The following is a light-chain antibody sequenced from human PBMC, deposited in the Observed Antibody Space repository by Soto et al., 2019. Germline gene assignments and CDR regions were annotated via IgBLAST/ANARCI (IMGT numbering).Light chain of an antibody. CDR3: QQYNDWHTGT. CDR1: QNIGNN. CDR2: GAS. J-gene: IGKJ1*01. Sequence: EILMTQSPATLSGSRGERATLSCGASQNIGNNLAWYQQKPGQAPRLLMYGASIRATGIPGSFSGSGSATEFTLTISSLKSEDFAAYYCQQYNDWHTGTFGHGTKVDIK. V-gene: IGKV3-15*01.